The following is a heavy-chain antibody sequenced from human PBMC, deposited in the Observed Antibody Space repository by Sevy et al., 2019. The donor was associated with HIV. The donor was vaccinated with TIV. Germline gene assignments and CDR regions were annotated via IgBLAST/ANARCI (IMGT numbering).Heavy chain of an antibody. V-gene: IGHV3-30-3*01. CDR2: ISYDRSNK. CDR1: GFTFSSYA. D-gene: IGHD3-10*01. J-gene: IGHJ3*02. Sequence: GGSLRLSCAASGFTFSSYAMHWVRQAPGKGLEWVVVISYDRSNKYYADSVKGRFTISRDNSKNTLYLQMNSLRAEDTAVYYCARAMWFGELSPPAFDIWGQGTMVTVSS. CDR3: ARAMWFGELSPPAFDI.